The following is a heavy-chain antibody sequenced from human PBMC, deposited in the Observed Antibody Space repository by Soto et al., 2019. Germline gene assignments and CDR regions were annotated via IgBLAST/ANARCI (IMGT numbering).Heavy chain of an antibody. D-gene: IGHD6-19*01. Sequence: GGSLRFSCAASGFTFSSYSMNWVRQAPGKGLEWVSSISSSSSYIYYADSVKGRFTISRDNAKNSLYLQMNSLRAEDTAFYCCAREYSSGWYDYWGQGTLVTVSS. CDR1: GFTFSSYS. V-gene: IGHV3-21*01. J-gene: IGHJ5*01. CDR3: AREYSSGWYDY. CDR2: ISSSSSYI.